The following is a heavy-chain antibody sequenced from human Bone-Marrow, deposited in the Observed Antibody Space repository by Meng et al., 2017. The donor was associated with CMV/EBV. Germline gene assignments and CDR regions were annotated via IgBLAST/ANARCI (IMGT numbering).Heavy chain of an antibody. CDR1: GFTFSSYC. J-gene: IGHJ6*02. CDR3: ARVDYYDRSGYYNYYYYGMDV. V-gene: IGHV3-74*01. Sequence: GESLKISCAASGFTFSSYCMHWVRQPPGKGLVWVSRINTDGMSTTYADSVKGRFTISRDNAKNTLYLQMSSLRAEDTAVYYCARVDYYDRSGYYNYYYYGMDVWGQGTTVTVSS. D-gene: IGHD3-22*01. CDR2: INTDGMST.